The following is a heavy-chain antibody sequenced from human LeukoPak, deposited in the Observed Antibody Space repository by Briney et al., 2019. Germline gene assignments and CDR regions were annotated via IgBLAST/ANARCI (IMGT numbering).Heavy chain of an antibody. CDR2: IKQDGSEK. CDR3: ARRLPLNVVISGIDWFDP. Sequence: PGGSLRLSCAASGFTFSSYWMSWVRQAPGKGLEWVANIKQDGSEKHYVDSVKGRFTISRDNAKNSLYLQMNSLRAEDTAVYYCARRLPLNVVISGIDWFDPWGQGTLVTVSS. CDR1: GFTFSSYW. J-gene: IGHJ5*02. D-gene: IGHD3-22*01. V-gene: IGHV3-7*01.